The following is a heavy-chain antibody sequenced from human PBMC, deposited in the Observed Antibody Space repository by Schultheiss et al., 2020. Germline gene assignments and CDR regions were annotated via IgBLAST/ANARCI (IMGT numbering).Heavy chain of an antibody. V-gene: IGHV7-4-1*02. Sequence: ASVKVSCKASGYTFTSYAMNWVRQAPGQGLEWMGWINTNTGNPTYAQGFTGRFVFSLDTSVSTAYLQISSLKAEDAAVYYCAREEAYYDFWSGYYTGGYYYYYGMDVWGKGTTVTVPS. J-gene: IGHJ6*04. CDR2: INTNTGNP. D-gene: IGHD3-3*01. CDR3: AREEAYYDFWSGYYTGGYYYYYGMDV. CDR1: GYTFTSYA.